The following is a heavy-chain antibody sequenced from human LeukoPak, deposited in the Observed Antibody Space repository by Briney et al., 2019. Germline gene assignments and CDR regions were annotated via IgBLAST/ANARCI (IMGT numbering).Heavy chain of an antibody. D-gene: IGHD6-19*01. CDR2: INLSGDRT. J-gene: IGHJ4*02. CDR3: ARENYMEAVAGFDY. Sequence: ASVKISCKASGYTFTSYYLHWVRQAPGQGLEWMGTINLSGDRTSYAQKIQGRVTMTRDTSTSTVYMELSSLTSEDTAVYYCARENYMEAVAGFDYWGQGTLVTVSS. CDR1: GYTFTSYY. V-gene: IGHV1-46*01.